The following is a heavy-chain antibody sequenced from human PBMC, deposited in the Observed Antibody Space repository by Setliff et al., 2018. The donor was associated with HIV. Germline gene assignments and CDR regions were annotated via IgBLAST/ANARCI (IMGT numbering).Heavy chain of an antibody. J-gene: IGHJ4*02. CDR3: ANMQWASNAWYSFDY. CDR2: IQQHGSEI. D-gene: IGHD6-19*01. Sequence: GSLRLSCAASGYTFSSYWMAWVRQCPGKGLEWVANIQQHGSEIHYVASVEGRFTISRDNAKNSLYLQMNSLRAEDTAMYYCANMQWASNAWYSFDYWGQGALVTVSS. V-gene: IGHV3-7*05. CDR1: GYTFSSYW.